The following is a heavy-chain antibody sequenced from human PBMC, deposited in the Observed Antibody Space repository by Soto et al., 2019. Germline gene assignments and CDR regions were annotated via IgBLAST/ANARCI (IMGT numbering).Heavy chain of an antibody. Sequence: GGSLRLSCAASGFTVSSNYMSWVRQAPGKGLEWVSVIYSGGSTYYADSVKGRFTISRDNSKNTLYLQMNSLRAEDTAVYYCAGDGGAGYYDSSGYYSHYYYYGMDVWGQGTTVTVSS. V-gene: IGHV3-53*01. CDR1: GFTVSSNY. J-gene: IGHJ6*02. CDR2: IYSGGST. D-gene: IGHD3-22*01. CDR3: AGDGGAGYYDSSGYYSHYYYYGMDV.